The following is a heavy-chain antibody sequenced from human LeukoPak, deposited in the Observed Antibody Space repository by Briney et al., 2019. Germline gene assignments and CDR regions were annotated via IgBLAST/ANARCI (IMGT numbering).Heavy chain of an antibody. CDR2: IYYSGST. V-gene: IGHV4-39*07. D-gene: IGHD4-11*01. CDR3: ASLAHDYSNYYYYYYYMDV. CDR1: GGSISSSSYY. J-gene: IGHJ6*03. Sequence: SETLSLTCTVSGGSISSSSYYWGWIRQPPGKGPEWIGSIYYSGSTYYNPSLKSRVTISVDTSKNQFSLKLSSVTAADTAVYYCASLAHDYSNYYYYYYYMDVWGKGTTVTVSS.